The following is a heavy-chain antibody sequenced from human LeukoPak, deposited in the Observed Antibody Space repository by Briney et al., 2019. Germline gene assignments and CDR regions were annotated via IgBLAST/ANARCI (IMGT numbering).Heavy chain of an antibody. CDR2: INHSGST. CDR1: GGSFSGYY. Sequence: SETLSLTCAVYGGSFSGYYLSWIRQPPGKGLEWIGEINHSGSTNYNPSLKSRVTISVDTSKNQFSLKLSSVTAADTAVYYCARGGVGYYYDSSGYRAGYFQHWGQGTLVTVSS. D-gene: IGHD3-22*01. CDR3: ARGGVGYYYDSSGYRAGYFQH. V-gene: IGHV4-34*01. J-gene: IGHJ1*01.